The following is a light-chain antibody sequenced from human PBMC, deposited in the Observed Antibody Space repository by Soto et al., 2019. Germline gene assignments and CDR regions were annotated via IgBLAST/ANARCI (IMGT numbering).Light chain of an antibody. CDR3: QQYDIWPPT. V-gene: IGKV3-15*01. CDR1: QSVSTN. CDR2: GAS. J-gene: IGKJ1*01. Sequence: EIVRTQSPAILSVSPGERATLSCRASQSVSTNLAWFQQKPGQTPRLLFNGASTRATGIPARFTGSGSGTEFILTISSLQSEDFAVYYCQQYDIWPPTFGQGTKVDI.